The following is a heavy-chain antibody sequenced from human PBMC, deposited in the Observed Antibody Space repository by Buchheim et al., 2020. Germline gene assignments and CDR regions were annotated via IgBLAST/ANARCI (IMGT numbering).Heavy chain of an antibody. CDR3: TKVRNSGRY. CDR1: GFTFSNAW. D-gene: IGHD6-19*01. J-gene: IGHJ4*02. Sequence: EVQLVESGGGLVKPGGSLRVSCAASGFTFSNAWMNWVRQAPGKGLEWVGRIESKTDGGTTDYAAPVKGRFTISRDDSKNTLYLQMNSLKTEDTAVYYCTKVRNSGRYWGQGTL. CDR2: IESKTDGGTT. V-gene: IGHV3-15*07.